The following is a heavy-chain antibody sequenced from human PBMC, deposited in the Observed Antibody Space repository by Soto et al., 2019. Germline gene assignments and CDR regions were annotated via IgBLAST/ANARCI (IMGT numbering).Heavy chain of an antibody. CDR3: AKSNYPPPYDSYYGMDV. D-gene: IGHD4-4*01. Sequence: GGSLRLSCAASGFTFSSDAMSWVRQAPGKVLEWVSAISGRGGSTCYADSVKGRLTISRDNSKNTLYLEMNSLRAEATPVYYCAKSNYPPPYDSYYGMDVWAQGTTVPVS. V-gene: IGHV3-23*01. J-gene: IGHJ6*02. CDR2: ISGRGGST. CDR1: GFTFSSDA.